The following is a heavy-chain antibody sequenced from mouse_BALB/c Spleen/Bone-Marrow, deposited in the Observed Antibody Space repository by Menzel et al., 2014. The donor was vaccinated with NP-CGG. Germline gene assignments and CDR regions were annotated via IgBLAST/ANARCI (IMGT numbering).Heavy chain of an antibody. Sequence: VQLKESGPVLVKPSQSLSLTCTVTAYSITSGYGWHWIRQLPGNKLECMCYIHDSGTTHYNPSLKSRISITLDTSKNQFFIHLNYGTTEATATYNCEREAKGTAGFDYWGQGTLVTVSA. CDR2: IHDSGTT. D-gene: IGHD1-2*01. CDR1: AYSITSGYG. V-gene: IGHV3-1*02. J-gene: IGHJ3*01. CDR3: EREAKGTAGFDY.